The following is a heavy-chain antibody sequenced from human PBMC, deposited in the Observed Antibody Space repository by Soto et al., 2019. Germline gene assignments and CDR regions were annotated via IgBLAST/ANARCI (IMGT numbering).Heavy chain of an antibody. V-gene: IGHV1-69*13. J-gene: IGHJ4*02. CDR3: ARAAASMIVVVPPVV. CDR1: GGTFSSYA. CDR2: IIPIFGTA. D-gene: IGHD3-22*01. Sequence: GASVKVSCKASGGTFSSYAISWVRQAPGQGLEWMGGIIPIFGTANYAQKFQGRVTITADESTSTAYMELSSRRSEDTAVYYCARAAASMIVVVPPVVWGQGTLVTVSS.